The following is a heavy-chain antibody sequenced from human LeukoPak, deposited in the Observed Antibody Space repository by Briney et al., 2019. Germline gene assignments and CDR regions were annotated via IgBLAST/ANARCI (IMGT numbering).Heavy chain of an antibody. Sequence: SETLSLTCTVSGGSISSYYWSWIRQPPGKGLEWIGYFYYSGSTNYNPSLKSRVSISVDTSKNQFSLKLSSVTAADTAVYYCARRPFEYYIDYWGQGTLVTVSS. J-gene: IGHJ4*02. CDR3: ARRPFEYYIDY. CDR2: FYYSGST. CDR1: GGSISSYY. V-gene: IGHV4-59*12. D-gene: IGHD3-9*01.